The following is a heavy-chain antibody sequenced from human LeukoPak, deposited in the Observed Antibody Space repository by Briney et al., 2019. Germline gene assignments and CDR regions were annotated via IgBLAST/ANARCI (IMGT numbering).Heavy chain of an antibody. CDR1: VGPSGSQA. J-gene: IGHJ4*02. D-gene: IGHD1-1*01. CDR2: IIPILGLR. Sequence: GSSVKCSCKTCVGPSGSQAVNWARQAPGQGLEWMGRIIPILGLRNYAQRFQGRVTITADKSTSTVYMDVTSLRSEDTAVYFCARGRGSRTGSNGDYLDYWGQGTLVTVSS. CDR3: ARGRGSRTGSNGDYLDY. V-gene: IGHV1-69*04.